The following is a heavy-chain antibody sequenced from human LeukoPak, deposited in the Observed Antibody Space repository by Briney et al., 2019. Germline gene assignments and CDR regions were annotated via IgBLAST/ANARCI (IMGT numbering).Heavy chain of an antibody. CDR1: GFTFSGSA. D-gene: IGHD5-12*01. J-gene: IGHJ4*02. V-gene: IGHV3-73*01. CDR3: ARDQGGYDEFFDY. CDR2: IRSKANSYAT. Sequence: GGSLRLSCAASGFTFSGSAMHWVRQASGKGLEWLGRIRSKANSYATVYAASVKGRFTISRDDSKNTAYLQMNSLETEDTAVYYCARDQGGYDEFFDYWGQGTLVTVSS.